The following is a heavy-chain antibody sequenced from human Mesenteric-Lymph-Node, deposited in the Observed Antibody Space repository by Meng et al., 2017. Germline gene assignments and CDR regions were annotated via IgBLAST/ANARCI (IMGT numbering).Heavy chain of an antibody. CDR1: GGSISTSNYY. Sequence: SETLSLTCTVSGGSISTSNYYWSWIRQPPGKGLEWIGNIYYSGSTNYNASLKNRVTISVDTSKNQFSLKLSSVTAAETSVYYCARGRYSYGLDYWGQGTLVTVSS. CDR3: ARGRYSYGLDY. V-gene: IGHV4-39*07. CDR2: IYYSGST. J-gene: IGHJ4*02. D-gene: IGHD5-18*01.